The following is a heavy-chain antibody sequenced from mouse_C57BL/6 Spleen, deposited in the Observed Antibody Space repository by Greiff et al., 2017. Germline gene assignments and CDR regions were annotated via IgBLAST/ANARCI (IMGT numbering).Heavy chain of an antibody. CDR2: IYPETGGT. J-gene: IGHJ4*01. Sequence: VQLQQSGAELVRPGASVTLSCKASGYTFTDYEMHWVKQTPVHGLEWIGAIYPETGGTAYNQKFKGKAILTADKSSSTAYMELRSLTSEDSAVYYCTRCSYDYDDYAMDYWGQGTSVTVSS. V-gene: IGHV1-15*01. D-gene: IGHD2-4*01. CDR1: GYTFTDYE. CDR3: TRCSYDYDDYAMDY.